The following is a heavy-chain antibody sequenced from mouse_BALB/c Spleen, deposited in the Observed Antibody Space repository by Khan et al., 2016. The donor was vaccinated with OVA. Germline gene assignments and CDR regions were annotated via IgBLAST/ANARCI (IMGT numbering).Heavy chain of an antibody. V-gene: IGHV3-2*02. Sequence: EVQLQESGPGLVKPSQSLSLTCTVTGYSITSDYAWNWIRQFPGNKLEWMGYISYSGSTSYNPSLKSRLSITRDTSKNQFFLQLNSVTTEDTATYYCARPVYSAWFAYWGQGTLVTVSA. CDR3: ARPVYSAWFAY. J-gene: IGHJ3*01. CDR2: ISYSGST. D-gene: IGHD1-1*01. CDR1: GYSITSDYA.